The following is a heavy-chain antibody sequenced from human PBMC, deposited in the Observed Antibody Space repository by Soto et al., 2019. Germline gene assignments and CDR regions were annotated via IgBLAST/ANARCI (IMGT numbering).Heavy chain of an antibody. J-gene: IGHJ4*02. CDR1: CGSVSSGSYY. D-gene: IGHD6-6*01. Sequence: SETLSLTCTVSCGSVSSGSYYWSWIRQHPGRGLEWIGYIYYTGNTYYNPSLKSRLAISVDTSKNQFSLKLTSVTAADTAGYYCERAPEVSGSCHTRPGFCGQGIRGTV. CDR3: ERAPEVSGSCHTRPGF. CDR2: IYYTGNT. V-gene: IGHV4-31*03.